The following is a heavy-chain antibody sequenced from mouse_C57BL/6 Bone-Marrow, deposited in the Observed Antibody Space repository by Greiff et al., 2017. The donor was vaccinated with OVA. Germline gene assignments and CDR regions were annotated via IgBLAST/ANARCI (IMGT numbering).Heavy chain of an antibody. CDR2: ISYSGST. V-gene: IGHV3-8*01. CDR3: ARSLPYYYGSSPLFFDY. D-gene: IGHD1-1*01. J-gene: IGHJ2*01. CDR1: GYSITSDY. Sequence: EVKLMESGPGLAKPSQTLSLTCSVTGYSITSDYWNWIRKFPGNKLEYMGYISYSGSTYYNPSLKSRISITRDTSKSQYYLQLNSVTTEDTATYYCARSLPYYYGSSPLFFDYWGQGTTLTVSS.